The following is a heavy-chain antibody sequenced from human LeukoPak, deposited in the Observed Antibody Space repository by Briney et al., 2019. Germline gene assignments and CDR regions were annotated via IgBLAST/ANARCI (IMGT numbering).Heavy chain of an antibody. Sequence: TSVKVSCKASGFTFTSSAMQWVRQAREQRLEGIGWIFVGSGNTNYAQKFQERVTITRDMSTSTAYMELSSLRSEDTAVYYCAAVSPMVRGVITIIDYWGQGTLVTVSS. J-gene: IGHJ4*02. CDR2: IFVGSGNT. CDR1: GFTFTSSA. V-gene: IGHV1-58*02. D-gene: IGHD3-10*01. CDR3: AAVSPMVRGVITIIDY.